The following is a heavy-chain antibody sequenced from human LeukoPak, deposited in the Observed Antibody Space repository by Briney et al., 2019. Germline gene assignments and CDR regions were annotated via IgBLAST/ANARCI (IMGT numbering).Heavy chain of an antibody. CDR3: ARDRFDDRSGYYYHYYYYMDV. CDR2: INPSGGGT. D-gene: IGHD3-22*01. Sequence: ASVKVSCKASGYTFTSYYIHWVRQAPGQGLEWMGIINPSGGGTSYAQKFQGRVTMTRDTSTSTVYMELSSLISDDTAVYYCARDRFDDRSGYYYHYYYYMDVWGKGTTVTVSS. CDR1: GYTFTSYY. V-gene: IGHV1-46*01. J-gene: IGHJ6*03.